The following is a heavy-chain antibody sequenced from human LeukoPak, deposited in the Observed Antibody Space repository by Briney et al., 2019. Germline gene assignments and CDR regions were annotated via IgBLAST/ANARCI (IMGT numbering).Heavy chain of an antibody. CDR2: ISAYNGNT. Sequence: ASVKVSCKASGSTFTSYGISWVRQAPGQGLEWMGWISAYNGNTNYAQNLQDRVFMNTDTSTSTAYMELRSLRSDDTAVYYCARYPLSYSGNWHYYFDYWGQGTLVTVSS. CDR3: ARYPLSYSGNWHYYFDY. V-gene: IGHV1-18*04. CDR1: GSTFTSYG. J-gene: IGHJ4*02. D-gene: IGHD6-13*01.